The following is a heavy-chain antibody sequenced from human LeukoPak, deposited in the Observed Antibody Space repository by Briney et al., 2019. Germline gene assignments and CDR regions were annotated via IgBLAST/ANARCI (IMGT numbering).Heavy chain of an antibody. D-gene: IGHD3-16*01. Sequence: GGSLRLSCAASGFTLDDYAMHWVRQAPGKGLEWVSGISWNSGSIGYADSVKGRFTISRDNAKNTLYLQMNSLRAEDTAVYYCATDWAWGGFDHWGQGALVTVSS. J-gene: IGHJ4*02. V-gene: IGHV3-9*01. CDR3: ATDWAWGGFDH. CDR2: ISWNSGSI. CDR1: GFTLDDYA.